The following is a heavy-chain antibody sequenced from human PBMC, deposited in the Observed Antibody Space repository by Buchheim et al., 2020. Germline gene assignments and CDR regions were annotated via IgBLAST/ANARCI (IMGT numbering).Heavy chain of an antibody. CDR1: GFTFSSYG. D-gene: IGHD3-9*01. CDR2: IWYDGSNK. CDR3: ARVGLGYYDILTGYYNGNYYYYGMDV. Sequence: QVQLVESGGGVVQPGRSLRLSCAASGFTFSSYGMHWVRQAPGKGLEWVAVIWYDGSNKYYADSVKGRFTISRDNSKNTLYLQMNSLRAEDTAVYYCARVGLGYYDILTGYYNGNYYYYGMDVWGQGTT. J-gene: IGHJ6*02. V-gene: IGHV3-33*01.